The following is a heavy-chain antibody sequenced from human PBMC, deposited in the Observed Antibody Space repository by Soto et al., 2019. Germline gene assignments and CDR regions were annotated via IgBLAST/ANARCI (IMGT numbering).Heavy chain of an antibody. CDR3: ARDLYGCNNCVCYTGGFDP. CDR2: IYYSGST. CDR1: GGSVSSGSYY. V-gene: IGHV4-61*01. J-gene: IGHJ5*02. D-gene: IGHD2-8*01. Sequence: QVQLQESGPGLVKPSETLSLTCTVSGGSVSSGSYYWSWIRQPPGKGLEWIGYIYYSGSTNYNPSLMLRVTISVDTSKNQFSLKLSSVTAADTAVYYCARDLYGCNNCVCYTGGFDPWGQGTLVTVSS.